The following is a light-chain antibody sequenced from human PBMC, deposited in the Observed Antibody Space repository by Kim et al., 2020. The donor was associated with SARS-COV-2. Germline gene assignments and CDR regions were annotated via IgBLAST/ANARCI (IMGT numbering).Light chain of an antibody. CDR2: DAS. CDR3: HQYIRSPYS. V-gene: IGKV3-20*01. Sequence: LSPGERATLSCRANQRISSNYLAWYQHKPGQSPRLLIHDASNRPTGIPDRFSGSGSGTDFTLTISRLEPEDFAVYYCHQYIRSPYSFGQGTKLEI. CDR1: QRISSNY. J-gene: IGKJ2*03.